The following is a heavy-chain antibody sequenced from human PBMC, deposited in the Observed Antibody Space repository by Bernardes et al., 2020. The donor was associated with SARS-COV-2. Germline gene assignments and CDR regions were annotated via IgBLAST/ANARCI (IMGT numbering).Heavy chain of an antibody. CDR3: AARSPAVSYGMDV. CDR1: GFTFSSYS. CDR2: ISSSSSYI. D-gene: IGHD2-2*01. J-gene: IGHJ6*02. V-gene: IGHV3-21*01. Sequence: GGSLRLSCAASGFTFSSYSMNWVRQAPGKGLEWVSSISSSSSYIYYADSVKGRFTISRDNAKNSLYLQMNSLRAEDTAVYYCAARSPAVSYGMDVWGQGTMVAVSS.